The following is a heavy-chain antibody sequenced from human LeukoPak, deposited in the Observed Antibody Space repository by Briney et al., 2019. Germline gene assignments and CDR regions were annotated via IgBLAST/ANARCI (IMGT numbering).Heavy chain of an antibody. V-gene: IGHV1-8*01. Sequence: ASVKVSCKASGYTFTSYDINGVRQATGQGLEWMGWMNPNXXNTGYAQKFQGRVTMTRNTSISTAYMGLSSLRSEDTAVYYCARGRFPLYCGGDCYRAGWFDPWGQRTLVTVSS. CDR3: ARGRFPLYCGGDCYRAGWFDP. CDR1: GYTFTSYD. D-gene: IGHD2-21*01. CDR2: MNPNXXNT. J-gene: IGHJ5*02.